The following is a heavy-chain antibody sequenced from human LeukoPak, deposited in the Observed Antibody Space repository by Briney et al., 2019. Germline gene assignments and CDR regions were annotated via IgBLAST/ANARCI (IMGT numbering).Heavy chain of an antibody. CDR1: GGSISSGGYY. CDR3: ARAPQLWFGELRHFDY. CDR2: IYYSGST. J-gene: IGHJ4*02. Sequence: SETLSLTCTVSGGSISSGGYYWSWIRQHPGKGLEWIGYIYYSGSTYYNPSLKSRVTISVDTSKNQFSLKLSSVTAADTAVYYCARAPQLWFGELRHFDYWGQGTLVTLSS. V-gene: IGHV4-31*03. D-gene: IGHD3-10*01.